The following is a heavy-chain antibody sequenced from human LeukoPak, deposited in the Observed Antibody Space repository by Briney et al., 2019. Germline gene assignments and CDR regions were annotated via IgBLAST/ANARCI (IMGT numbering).Heavy chain of an antibody. V-gene: IGHV3-23*01. CDR2: ISGSGGSI. CDR3: AYEGFEY. CDR1: GFTFSSYA. Sequence: GGSLRLSCAASGFTFSSYAMNWVRQAPGKGLEWVSSISGSGGSIYYADSVKGRFTISRDNSKNSLYLQMNSLRAEDTALYYCAYEGFEYWGQGTLVTVYS. J-gene: IGHJ4*02.